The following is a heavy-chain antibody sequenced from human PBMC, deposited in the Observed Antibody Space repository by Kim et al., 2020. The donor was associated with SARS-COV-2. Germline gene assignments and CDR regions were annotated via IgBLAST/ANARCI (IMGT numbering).Heavy chain of an antibody. CDR1: GGSISSYY. CDR3: AGGSGWFDP. Sequence: SETLSLTCTVSGGSISSYYWSWIRQPPGKGLEWIGYIYYSGSTNYNPSLKSRVTISVDTSKNQFSLKLSSVTAADTAVYYCAGGSGWFDPWGQGTLVTVSS. V-gene: IGHV4-59*08. D-gene: IGHD3-10*01. J-gene: IGHJ5*02. CDR2: IYYSGST.